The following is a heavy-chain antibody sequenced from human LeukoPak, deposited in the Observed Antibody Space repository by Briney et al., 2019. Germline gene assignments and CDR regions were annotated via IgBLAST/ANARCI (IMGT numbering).Heavy chain of an antibody. J-gene: IGHJ6*03. V-gene: IGHV4-61*02. Sequence: SQTLSLTCTVSGGSISSGSYYWSWIRQPAGKGLEWIGRIYTSGSTNYNPSLKSRVTISVDTSKNQFSLKLSSVTAADTAVYYCARWYYDYVWGSYHYAYYYYYMDVWGKGTTVTVSS. CDR2: IYTSGST. D-gene: IGHD3-16*02. CDR1: GGSISSGSYY. CDR3: ARWYYDYVWGSYHYAYYYYYMDV.